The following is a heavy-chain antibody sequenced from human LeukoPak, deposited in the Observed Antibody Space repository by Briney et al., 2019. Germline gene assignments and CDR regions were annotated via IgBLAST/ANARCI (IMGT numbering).Heavy chain of an antibody. CDR2: ISGSGDST. V-gene: IGHV3-23*02. J-gene: IGHJ4*02. Sequence: GGSLRLSCVASKFNFAMSWVRQTAGEGLEWVSAISGSGDSTFYRDSVKGRFTISRDNSKNTLYLQMNSLRAEDTAVYYCARNRRYSGSYLESWGQGTLVTVSS. CDR3: ARNRRYSGSYLES. CDR1: KFNFA. D-gene: IGHD1-26*01.